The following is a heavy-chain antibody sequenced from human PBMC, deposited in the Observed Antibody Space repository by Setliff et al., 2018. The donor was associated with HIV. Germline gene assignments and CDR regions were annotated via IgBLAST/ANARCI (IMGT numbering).Heavy chain of an antibody. V-gene: IGHV1-18*01. CDR1: GYTYTDSR. Sequence: ASVKVSCKTSGYTYTDSRITWVRQAPGQGLEWMGWIDSFKGNTKYAQKFQGRVTMITDTSTNTAYMELKSLRSNDTAVYYCARYRDSSDPGFYYMDVWGKGTTVTVSS. CDR3: ARYRDSSDPGFYYMDV. J-gene: IGHJ6*03. D-gene: IGHD3-22*01. CDR2: IDSFKGNT.